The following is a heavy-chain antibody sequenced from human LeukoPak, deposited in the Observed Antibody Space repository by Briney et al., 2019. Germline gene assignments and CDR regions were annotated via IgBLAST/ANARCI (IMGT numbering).Heavy chain of an antibody. J-gene: IGHJ4*02. CDR1: GFNFSNYG. CDR3: ARGLTEVGD. V-gene: IGHV3-33*01. Sequence: PGRSLRLSCAASGFNFSNYGMHWVRQAPGKGLGWVAIIWYDGSNTYYADSVKGRFTISRDNSKNTLYLQMNSLRAEDTAVYYCARGLTEVGDWGQGTLVTVSS. CDR2: IWYDGSNT. D-gene: IGHD1-14*01.